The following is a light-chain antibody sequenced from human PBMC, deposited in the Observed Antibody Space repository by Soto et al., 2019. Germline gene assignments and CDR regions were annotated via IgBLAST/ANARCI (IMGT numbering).Light chain of an antibody. CDR3: SSYATSSTL. Sequence: QSVLTQPASVSGSPGQSITISCTGISSDVGSYNHVSWYQQHPGKAPKLMIYDVSNRPSGLSNRFSGSKSGNTASPTISGLQADDEADYYCSSYATSSTLFGTGHKATVL. V-gene: IGLV2-14*02. J-gene: IGLJ1*01. CDR1: SSDVGSYNH. CDR2: DVS.